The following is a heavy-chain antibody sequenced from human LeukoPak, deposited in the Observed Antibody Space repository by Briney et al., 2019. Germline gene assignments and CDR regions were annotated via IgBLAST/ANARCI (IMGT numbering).Heavy chain of an antibody. V-gene: IGHV4-30-2*01. J-gene: IGHJ2*01. D-gene: IGHD3-10*01. Sequence: PSQTLSLTCAVSGGSMSSGGYSWSWIRQPPGKCLEWIGYIYHSGSTYYNPSLKSRVTISVDRSKNQFSLKLSSVTAADTAVYYCARSMVRPFKYWYSDLWGRGTLVTVSS. CDR1: GGSMSSGGYS. CDR3: ARSMVRPFKYWYSDL. CDR2: IYHSGST.